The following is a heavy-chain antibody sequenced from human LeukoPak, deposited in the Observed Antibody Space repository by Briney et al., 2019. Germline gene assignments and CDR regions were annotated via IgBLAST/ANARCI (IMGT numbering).Heavy chain of an antibody. V-gene: IGHV4-59*01. Sequence: SETLSLTCTVSGGSISSYYWSWIRQPPGKGLEWIGYIYYSGSTNYIPSLKSRVTISVDTSKNQFSLKLSSVTAADTAVYYCARGLYYYGSAYYMDVWGKGTTVTVSS. CDR1: GGSISSYY. J-gene: IGHJ6*03. CDR3: ARGLYYYGSAYYMDV. D-gene: IGHD3-10*01. CDR2: IYYSGST.